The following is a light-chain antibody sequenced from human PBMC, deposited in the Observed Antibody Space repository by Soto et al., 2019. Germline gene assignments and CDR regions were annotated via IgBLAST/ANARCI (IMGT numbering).Light chain of an antibody. J-gene: IGLJ2*01. CDR3: AAWDGSLKSVV. V-gene: IGLV1-44*01. CDR1: SSNIGTNT. Sequence: QSVPTQAPSASGTPGQRVTISCSGSSSNIGTNTVNWYQQLTGTAPKLLIYNDNQRPSGVPDRFSGSKSDTSASLAISGLQSDDEAEYYCAAWDGSLKSVVFGGWTKLTVL. CDR2: NDN.